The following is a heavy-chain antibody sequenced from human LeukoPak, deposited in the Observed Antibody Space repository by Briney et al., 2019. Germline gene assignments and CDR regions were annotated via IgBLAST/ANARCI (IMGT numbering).Heavy chain of an antibody. CDR1: GFTFSSYS. J-gene: IGHJ4*02. CDR3: ARDYTSSYSSGWYSYFDY. V-gene: IGHV3-21*01. D-gene: IGHD6-19*01. CDR2: ISSSSSYI. Sequence: PGGSLRLSCAASGFTFSSYSMNWVRQAPGKGPEWVSSISSSSSYIYYADSVKGRFTISRDNAKNSLYLQMNSLRAEDTAVYYCARDYTSSYSSGWYSYFDYWGQGTLVTVSS.